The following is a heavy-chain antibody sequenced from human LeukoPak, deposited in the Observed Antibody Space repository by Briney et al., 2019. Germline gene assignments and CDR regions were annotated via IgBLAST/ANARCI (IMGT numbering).Heavy chain of an antibody. J-gene: IGHJ4*02. V-gene: IGHV4-39*07. CDR2: IYYSGST. CDR1: GGSISSSSYY. D-gene: IGHD3-10*01. CDR3: ARDRNYYGPLYYFDY. Sequence: PSETLSLTCTVSGGSISSSSYYWGWIRQPPGKGLEWIGSIYYSGSTYYNPSLKSRVTISVDTSKNQFSLKLSSVTAADTAVYYCARDRNYYGPLYYFDYWGQGTLVTVSS.